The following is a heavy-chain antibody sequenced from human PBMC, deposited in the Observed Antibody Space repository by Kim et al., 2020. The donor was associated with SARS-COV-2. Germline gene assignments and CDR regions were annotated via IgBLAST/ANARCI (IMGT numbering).Heavy chain of an antibody. CDR3: ARVRYYYDSSGYPDDY. V-gene: IGHV1-69*04. Sequence: KFQGRVTITADKSTSTAYMELSSLRSEDTAVYYCARVRYYYDSSGYPDDYWGQGTLVTVSS. J-gene: IGHJ4*02. D-gene: IGHD3-22*01.